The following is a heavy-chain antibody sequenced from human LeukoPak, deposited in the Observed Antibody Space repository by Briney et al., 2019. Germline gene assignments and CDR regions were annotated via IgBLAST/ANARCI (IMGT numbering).Heavy chain of an antibody. J-gene: IGHJ4*02. D-gene: IGHD5-18*01. V-gene: IGHV1-2*02. CDR1: GYTFTGYY. CDR3: APVDTAMALHFDY. Sequence: ASVKVSCKASGYTFTGYYMHWVRQAPGQGLEWVVWTNTNSGGTNYAQKFQGRGIMTRDTSISTAYMELSRLRSDDTAVYYCAPVDTAMALHFDYWGQGTLVTVSA. CDR2: TNTNSGGT.